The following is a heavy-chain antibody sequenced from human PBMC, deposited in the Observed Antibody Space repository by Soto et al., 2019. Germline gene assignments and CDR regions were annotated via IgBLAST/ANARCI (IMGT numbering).Heavy chain of an antibody. CDR3: ARLGTPYYSSSWGNWFDP. Sequence: QVQLVQSGAEVKKPGSSVKVSCKASGGTFSSYAISWVRHAPGQGLEWMGGIIPIFGTANYAQKFQGRVTITADESTSTAYMELSSLRSEDTAVYYCARLGTPYYSSSWGNWFDPWGQGTLVTGSS. V-gene: IGHV1-69*01. D-gene: IGHD6-13*01. CDR2: IIPIFGTA. CDR1: GGTFSSYA. J-gene: IGHJ5*02.